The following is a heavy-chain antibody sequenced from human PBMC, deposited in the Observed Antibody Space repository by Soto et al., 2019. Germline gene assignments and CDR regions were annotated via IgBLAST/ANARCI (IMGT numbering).Heavy chain of an antibody. CDR2: ISYDGTIK. CDR1: GFTFSTFG. Sequence: QVQLVESGGGVVQPGRSLRLSCAASGFTFSTFGMHWVRQAPGKGLEWVAVISYDGTIKYYADSVKGRFIISRDNSKNTLYLQMNSLRAEDTAVYYCAKGHDLIRDQYYYGLDVWGQGTTVTVSS. V-gene: IGHV3-30*18. J-gene: IGHJ6*02. CDR3: AKGHDLIRDQYYYGLDV. D-gene: IGHD3-16*01.